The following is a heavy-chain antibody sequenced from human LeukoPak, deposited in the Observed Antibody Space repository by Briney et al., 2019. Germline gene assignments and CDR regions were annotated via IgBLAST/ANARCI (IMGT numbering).Heavy chain of an antibody. D-gene: IGHD6-13*01. Sequence: GTSLRLSCAASGFTFSSYAIHWVRQAPGKGLEWVAVISFDGTDAFYADSVKGRFTISRDNAKNSLYLQMNSLRAEDTAVYYCARGSRLALYYWGQGTLVTVSS. CDR1: GFTFSSYA. J-gene: IGHJ4*02. CDR3: ARGSRLALYY. V-gene: IGHV3-30*04. CDR2: ISFDGTDA.